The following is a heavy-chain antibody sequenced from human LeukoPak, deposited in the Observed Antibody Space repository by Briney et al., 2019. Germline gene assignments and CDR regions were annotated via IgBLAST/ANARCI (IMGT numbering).Heavy chain of an antibody. CDR1: GFTFSTYA. Sequence: PGGSLRLSCAASGFTFSTYAMHWVRQAPGKGLEWVAVISYDGSKKYCADSVKGRFTISRDNSKNTLYLQMNSLRAEDTAVYYCAKSAVRVPAASDAFDIWGQGTMVTVSS. CDR2: ISYDGSKK. J-gene: IGHJ3*02. D-gene: IGHD2-2*01. CDR3: AKSAVRVPAASDAFDI. V-gene: IGHV3-30*07.